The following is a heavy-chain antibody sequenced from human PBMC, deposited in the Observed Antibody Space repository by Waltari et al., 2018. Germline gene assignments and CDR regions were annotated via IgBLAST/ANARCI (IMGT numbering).Heavy chain of an antibody. CDR3: ARERGSSSWYSDS. V-gene: IGHV4-30-4*08. J-gene: IGHJ4*02. D-gene: IGHD3-16*01. CDR2: ISYSGTT. Sequence: QVQLQESGPGLVRPSQTLSLTCTVSGPSLSGGDYYWAWIRPPPGKGLEWIGYISYSGTTYYNPSLQSRVTILADTSKNQFSLNLRSVTATDTAVYYCARERGSSSWYSDSWGQGTLVTVSS. CDR1: GPSLSGGDYY.